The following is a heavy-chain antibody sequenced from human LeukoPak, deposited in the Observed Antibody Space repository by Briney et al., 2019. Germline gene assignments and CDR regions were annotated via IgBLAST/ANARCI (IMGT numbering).Heavy chain of an antibody. J-gene: IGHJ5*02. CDR3: ADFGVVTHWFDP. CDR1: GFAFTEMS. D-gene: IGHD3-3*01. CDR2: FDPESGER. Sequence: ASVKVSCKVSGFAFTEMSIHWVRQTPRKGLGWMGGFDPESGERVYAQSFRGRVTLSEDTSTDTAYMELSSLTSEDTAVYYCADFGVVTHWFDPWGQGTLVTVSS. V-gene: IGHV1-24*01.